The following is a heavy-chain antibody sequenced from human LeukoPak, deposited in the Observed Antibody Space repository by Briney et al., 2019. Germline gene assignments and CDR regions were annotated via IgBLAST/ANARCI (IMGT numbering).Heavy chain of an antibody. J-gene: IGHJ2*01. CDR1: GGSFSGYY. Sequence: PSETLSLTCAVYGGSFSGYYWSWIRQPPGKGLEWIGEINRSGSTNYNPSLKSRVTISVDTSKNQFSLKLSSVTAAADTAVYYCARSPGPGHLYGDYYWYFDLWGRGTLVTVSS. CDR2: INRSGST. CDR3: ARSPGPGHLYGDYYWYFDL. V-gene: IGHV4-34*01. D-gene: IGHD4-17*01.